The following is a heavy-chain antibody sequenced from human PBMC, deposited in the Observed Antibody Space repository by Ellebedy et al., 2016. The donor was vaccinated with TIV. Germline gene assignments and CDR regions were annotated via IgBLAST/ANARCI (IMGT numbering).Heavy chain of an antibody. Sequence: SGPTLVKPTQTLTLTCTFSGFSLRTSGVAVGWIRQPPGKALEWLALIYWDDDKRYDPSLKNRLTITKDTSKNQVVLKMTNMDPVDTATYYCAHSGYFWSGFYTSNAYDVWGQGTFVTVSS. CDR2: IYWDDDK. CDR3: AHSGYFWSGFYTSNAYDV. J-gene: IGHJ3*01. CDR1: GFSLRTSGVA. V-gene: IGHV2-5*05. D-gene: IGHD3-3*01.